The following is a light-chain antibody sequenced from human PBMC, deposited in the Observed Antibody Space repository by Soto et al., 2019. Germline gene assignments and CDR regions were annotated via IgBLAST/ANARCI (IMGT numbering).Light chain of an antibody. Sequence: DIQMTQSPSSLSASVGDRVTITCQASQDISNYLHWYQQKPGKAPKLLIYDASNLETGVPSRFSGSGSGTEFTLTISRLQPEDVATYYCQQYDNLPGTFGPGPRVAIK. CDR3: QQYDNLPGT. V-gene: IGKV1-33*01. J-gene: IGKJ3*01. CDR1: QDISNY. CDR2: DAS.